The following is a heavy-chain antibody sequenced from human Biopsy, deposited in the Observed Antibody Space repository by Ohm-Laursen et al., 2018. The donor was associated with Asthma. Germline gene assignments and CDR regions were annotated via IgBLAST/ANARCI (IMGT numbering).Heavy chain of an antibody. CDR1: GFTFSRYA. CDR2: IPHDGQTQ. Sequence: SLRLSCAAPGFTFSRYAIHWVRQAPGKGLEWVAVIPHDGQTQHYAESVKGRFALSRDNSQNTLYLQMISLRTDDTAVYYCAKRRGYSDFNDFDYWGHGTLVTVSS. D-gene: IGHD4-11*01. CDR3: AKRRGYSDFNDFDY. V-gene: IGHV3-30*18. J-gene: IGHJ4*01.